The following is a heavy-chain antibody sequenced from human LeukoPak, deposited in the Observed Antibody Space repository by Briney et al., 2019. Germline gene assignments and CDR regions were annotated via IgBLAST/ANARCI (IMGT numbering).Heavy chain of an antibody. CDR2: IWYDGSNK. V-gene: IGHV3-33*01. D-gene: IGHD3-10*01. Sequence: GGSLRLSCAASGFTFSSYGMHWVRQARGKGLEWVAVIWYDGSNKYYGDSVKGRFTISRDNSKNTLYLQMNSLRAEDTAVYYCARDSHYYGSGSPPRFDYWGQGTLVTVSS. CDR1: GFTFSSYG. CDR3: ARDSHYYGSGSPPRFDY. J-gene: IGHJ4*02.